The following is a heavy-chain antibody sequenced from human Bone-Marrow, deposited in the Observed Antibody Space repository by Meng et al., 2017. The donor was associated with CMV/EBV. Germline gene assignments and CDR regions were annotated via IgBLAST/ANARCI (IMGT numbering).Heavy chain of an antibody. Sequence: GESLKISCAASGFTFSNYGMHWVRQAPGKGLEWVAVIWYDGSNKYYADSVKGRFTISRDNSKNTLYLQMNSLRAEDTAVYYCAKEYSSSWYYADGMDVWGQGTTVTVYS. CDR2: IWYDGSNK. CDR3: AKEYSSSWYYADGMDV. V-gene: IGHV3-33*06. CDR1: GFTFSNYG. D-gene: IGHD6-13*01. J-gene: IGHJ6*01.